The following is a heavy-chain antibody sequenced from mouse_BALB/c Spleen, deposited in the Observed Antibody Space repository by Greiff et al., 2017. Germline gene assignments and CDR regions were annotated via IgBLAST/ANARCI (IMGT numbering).Heavy chain of an antibody. CDR2: IWGDGST. D-gene: IGHD1-1*01. CDR3: ARDRYYGSSYVHYYAMDY. CDR1: GFSLTGYG. V-gene: IGHV2-6-7*01. Sequence: VKLMESGPGLVAPSQSLSITCTVSGFSLTGYGVNWVRQPPGKGLEWLGMIWGDGSTDYNSALKSRLSISKDNSKSQVFLKMNSLQTDDTARYYCARDRYYGSSYVHYYAMDYWGQGTSVTVSS. J-gene: IGHJ4*01.